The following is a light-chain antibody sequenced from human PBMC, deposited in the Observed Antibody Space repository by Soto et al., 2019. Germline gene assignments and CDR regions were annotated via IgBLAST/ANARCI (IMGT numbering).Light chain of an antibody. CDR1: QNIRTY. Sequence: DIEMTQSPPFPSASVGDRVTITCRASQNIRTYLSWYQQKPGKAPPGLVYAASTLQRGVPSRFSGSTTGTDFTLSMRSLKSEDCAVYSCHQTVSVPRTFGLGTKVVIK. CDR3: HQTVSVPRT. J-gene: IGKJ1*01. V-gene: IGKV1-39*01. CDR2: AAS.